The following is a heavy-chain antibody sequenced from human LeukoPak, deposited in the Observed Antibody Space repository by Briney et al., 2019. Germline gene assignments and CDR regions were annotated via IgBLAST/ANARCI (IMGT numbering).Heavy chain of an antibody. CDR1: GGSFSSYV. CDR2: IIPVLGVS. V-gene: IGHV1-69*04. CDR3: ARGCGTSCYRGGGDY. D-gene: IGHD2-2*01. Sequence: SVKVSCKASGGSFSSYVITWVRQAPAQGLEWMGRIIPVLGVSNFAQKFQGRVTITADKSTNTAHMELSRLESGDTAVYYCARGCGTSCYRGGGDYWGQGTLVTVSS. J-gene: IGHJ4*02.